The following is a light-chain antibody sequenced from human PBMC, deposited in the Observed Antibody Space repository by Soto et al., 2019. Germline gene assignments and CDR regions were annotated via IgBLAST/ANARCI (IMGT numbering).Light chain of an antibody. CDR2: DVS. J-gene: IGLJ1*01. Sequence: QSALTQPPSASGSPGQSVAISCTGTSSDVGGDDYVSWYQQYPGKAPKLMIYDVSKRPSGVPDRFSGSKSGNTASLTVSGLQAEDEADYYCSSYAGTNIVFGTGTKVTVL. CDR1: SSDVGGDDY. CDR3: SSYAGTNIV. V-gene: IGLV2-8*01.